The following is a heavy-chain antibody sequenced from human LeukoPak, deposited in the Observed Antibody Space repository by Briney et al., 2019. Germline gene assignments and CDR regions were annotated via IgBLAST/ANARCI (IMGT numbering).Heavy chain of an antibody. CDR3: ARDGEMATIYFDY. CDR2: IIPIVGIA. V-gene: IGHV1-69*04. J-gene: IGHJ4*02. D-gene: IGHD5-24*01. CDR1: GGTFSSYA. Sequence: GASVKVSCKASGGTFSSYALSWVRQAPGQGLEWMGTIIPIVGIANYAQKFQGRATITADKSTSTAYMELSSLGSEDTAVYYCARDGEMATIYFDYGGQRTLVPVSA.